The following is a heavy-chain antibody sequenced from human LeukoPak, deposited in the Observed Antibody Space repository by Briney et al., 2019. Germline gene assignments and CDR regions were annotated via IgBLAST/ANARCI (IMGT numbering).Heavy chain of an antibody. Sequence: PGGSLRLSCGGSGFIFSNAWMNWVRQAPGKGLEWVGRIKTKSEGGTIDYAAPVRGRFTISRDDSENTLYLQMNSLKTEDTALYYCSTDQGGDILTGCWGQGTLVTVSS. CDR2: IKTKSEGGTI. V-gene: IGHV3-15*07. J-gene: IGHJ4*02. CDR1: GFIFSNAW. CDR3: STDQGGDILTGC. D-gene: IGHD3-9*01.